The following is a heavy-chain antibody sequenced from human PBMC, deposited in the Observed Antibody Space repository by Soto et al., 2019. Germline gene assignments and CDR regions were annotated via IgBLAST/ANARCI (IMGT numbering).Heavy chain of an antibody. CDR1: GYSFTGYW. CDR3: ARHKPPRISLDVNRVNWLDP. D-gene: IGHD3-10*02. V-gene: IGHV5-10-1*01. CDR2: IDPSDSYT. J-gene: IGHJ5*02. Sequence: PGESLKISCKGSGYSFTGYWITWVRQMPGKGLEWMGKIDPSDSYTDYSPSFQGHVTTSADKSISTAYLQWSSLKASDTAVYYCARHKPPRISLDVNRVNWLDPWGQGTLVTVSS.